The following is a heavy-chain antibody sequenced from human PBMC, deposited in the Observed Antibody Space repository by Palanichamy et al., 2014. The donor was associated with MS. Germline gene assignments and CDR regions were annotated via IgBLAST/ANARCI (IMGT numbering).Heavy chain of an antibody. J-gene: IGHJ6*02. V-gene: IGHV4-59*01. CDR2: IDYSGST. CDR1: GGSISSYN. CDR3: ARDLAVAASYYYYGMDV. D-gene: IGHD6-19*01. Sequence: QVQLQESGPGLVKPSETLSLTCTVSGGSISSYNWSWIRQPPGKGLEWIGYIDYSGSTTYNPSLKSRVTISVDTSKNQFSLKLSSVTAADTAVYYCARDLAVAASYYYYGMDVWGQGTTVTVSS.